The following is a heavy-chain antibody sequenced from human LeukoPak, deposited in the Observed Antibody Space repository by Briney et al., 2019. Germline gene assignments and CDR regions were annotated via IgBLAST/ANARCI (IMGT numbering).Heavy chain of an antibody. CDR3: ATEGDIVVVVAAHYFDY. J-gene: IGHJ4*02. D-gene: IGHD2-15*01. CDR1: GGTFSSYA. CDR2: IIPILGIA. Sequence: GASVKVSCKASGGTFSSYAISWVRQAPGQGLEWMGRIIPILGIANYAQKFQGRVTITADKSTSTAYMELSSLRSEDTAVYYCATEGDIVVVVAAHYFDYWGQGTLVTVSS. V-gene: IGHV1-69*04.